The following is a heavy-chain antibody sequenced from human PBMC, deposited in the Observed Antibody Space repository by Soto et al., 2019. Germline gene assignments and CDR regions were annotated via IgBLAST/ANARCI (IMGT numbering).Heavy chain of an antibody. CDR3: AKGGGGANYDLRPMGDSHFDY. CDR2: ISGSGGST. D-gene: IGHD3-22*01. J-gene: IGHJ4*02. V-gene: IGHV3-23*01. Sequence: GGSQRLSCAASGFTFSSYSMSWVRQAPGKGLEWVSAISGSGGSTYYADSVKGRFTISRDNSKNTLYRQMNSLRAEDTAVYYCAKGGGGANYDLRPMGDSHFDYWGQGTLVTVSS. CDR1: GFTFSSYS.